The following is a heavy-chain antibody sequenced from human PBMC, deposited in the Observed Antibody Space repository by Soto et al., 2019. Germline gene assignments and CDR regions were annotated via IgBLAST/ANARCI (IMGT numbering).Heavy chain of an antibody. J-gene: IGHJ6*02. CDR2: IIPIFGTA. Sequence: QVQLVQSGAEVKKPGSSVKVSCKASGGTFSSYAISWVRQAPGQGLEWMGGIIPIFGTANYAQKFQGRVTITADESTSTAYLELSSLSSEDTAVYYCATNLLGDDFWGGYITYYYCGMDVWGQGTTVTVSS. V-gene: IGHV1-69*12. CDR3: ATNLLGDDFWGGYITYYYCGMDV. D-gene: IGHD3-3*01. CDR1: GGTFSSYA.